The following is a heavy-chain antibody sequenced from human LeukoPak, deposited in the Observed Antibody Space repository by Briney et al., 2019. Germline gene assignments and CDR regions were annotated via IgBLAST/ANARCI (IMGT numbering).Heavy chain of an antibody. CDR1: GGTFSSYT. CDR3: ARDRTTVTTLFDY. V-gene: IGHV1-69*04. CDR2: IIPILGIA. J-gene: IGHJ4*02. D-gene: IGHD4-17*01. Sequence: SVKVSCKASGGTFSSYTISWVRQAPGQGLEWMGRIIPILGIANYAQKFQGRVTMTTDTSTSTAYMELRSLRSDDTAVYYCARDRTTVTTLFDYWGQGTLVTVSS.